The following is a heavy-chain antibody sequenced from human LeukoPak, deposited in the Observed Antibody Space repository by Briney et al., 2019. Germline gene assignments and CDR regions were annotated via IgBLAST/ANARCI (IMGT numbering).Heavy chain of an antibody. J-gene: IGHJ4*02. V-gene: IGHV4-59*01. CDR1: GGSISSSY. CDR3: AREEAAAGLGY. D-gene: IGHD6-13*01. CDR2: IYYSGST. Sequence: SETLSLTCTVSGGSISSSYWRWIRQPPGKGLEWIEYIYYSGSTNYNPSLKSRVTISVDTSKNHVSRKLSSVTAADTAVYYCAREEAAAGLGYWGQGTLVSVSS.